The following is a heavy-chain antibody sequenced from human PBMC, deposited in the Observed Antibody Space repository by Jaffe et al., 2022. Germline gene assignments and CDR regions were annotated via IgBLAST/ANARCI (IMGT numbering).Heavy chain of an antibody. Sequence: EVQLLESGGGLVQPGGSLRLSCAASGFTFSSYAMSWVRQAPGKGLEWVSAISGSGGSTYYADSVKGRFTISRDNSKNTLYLQMNSLRAEDTAVYYCAKSDFWGYDYIWGSYRYPPPEYYFDYWGQGTLVTVSS. J-gene: IGHJ4*02. CDR2: ISGSGGST. D-gene: IGHD3-16*02. CDR1: GFTFSSYA. V-gene: IGHV3-23*01. CDR3: AKSDFWGYDYIWGSYRYPPPEYYFDY.